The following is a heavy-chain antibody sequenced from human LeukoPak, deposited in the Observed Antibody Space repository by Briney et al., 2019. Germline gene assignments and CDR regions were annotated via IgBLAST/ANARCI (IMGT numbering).Heavy chain of an antibody. D-gene: IGHD5-12*01. J-gene: IGHJ4*02. CDR3: AAQYSGYVRLDY. CDR1: GGXFSGYY. V-gene: IGHV4-34*01. CDR2: ISHSGST. Sequence: PSETLSLTCAVYGGXFSGYYCSWIRQPPGKGLEWIGEISHSGSTNYNPSLKSRVTISVDTSKNQFSLKLSSVTAADTAVYYCAAQYSGYVRLDYWGQGTLVTVSS.